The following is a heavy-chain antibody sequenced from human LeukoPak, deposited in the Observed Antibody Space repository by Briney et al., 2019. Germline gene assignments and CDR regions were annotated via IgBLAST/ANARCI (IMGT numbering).Heavy chain of an antibody. CDR3: AKDPSSIAARPDFDY. Sequence: GGSLRLSCAASGFTFSSYAMSWVRRAPGKGLEWVSAISGSGGSTYYADSVKGRFTISRDNSKNTLYLQMNSLRAEDTAVYYCAKDPSSIAARPDFDYWGQGTLVTVSS. D-gene: IGHD6-6*01. V-gene: IGHV3-23*01. J-gene: IGHJ4*02. CDR2: ISGSGGST. CDR1: GFTFSSYA.